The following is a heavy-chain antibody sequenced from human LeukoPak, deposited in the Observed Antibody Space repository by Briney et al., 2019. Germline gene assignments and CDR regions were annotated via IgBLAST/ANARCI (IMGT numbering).Heavy chain of an antibody. J-gene: IGHJ4*02. CDR2: IYYSGST. V-gene: IGHV4-31*03. D-gene: IGHD2-21*02. CDR3: ARGGDGGGRVDY. CDR1: GGSISSGGYY. Sequence: SETLSLTCTVSGGSISSGGYYWSWIRQHPGKGLEWIGYIYYSGSTYYNPSLESRVTISVDTSKNQFSLKLSSVTAADTAVYYCARGGDGGGRVDYWGQGTLVTVSS.